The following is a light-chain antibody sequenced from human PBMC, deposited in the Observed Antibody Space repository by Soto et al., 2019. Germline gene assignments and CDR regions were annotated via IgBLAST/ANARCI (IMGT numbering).Light chain of an antibody. Sequence: QSALIQPRSVSGSPGQSVTISCTGTSSDVGGYNYVSWYQQHPGEAPKLMIYDVTKRPSGVPDRFSGSKSGNTASLTISGLQAEDETDYFCCSYAGNYSWVFGGGTKLTVL. CDR3: CSYAGNYSWV. V-gene: IGLV2-11*01. CDR2: DVT. J-gene: IGLJ3*02. CDR1: SSDVGGYNY.